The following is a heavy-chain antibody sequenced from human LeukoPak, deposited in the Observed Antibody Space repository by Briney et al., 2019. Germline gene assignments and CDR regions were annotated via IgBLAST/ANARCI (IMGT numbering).Heavy chain of an antibody. D-gene: IGHD6-19*01. J-gene: IGHJ4*02. CDR3: AKEPGSSSGWNSFDY. CDR2: IRGRWVST. CDR1: VFTFSSYA. V-gene: IGHV3-23*01. Sequence: GGSLRLSCAASVFTFSSYAMSWVRQAPGKGLEWVSAIRGRWVSTYYADSVKGRFPISRHNSKNTLYLQMKSLRAEDRVVYYCAKEPGSSSGWNSFDYWGQGTLVTVSS.